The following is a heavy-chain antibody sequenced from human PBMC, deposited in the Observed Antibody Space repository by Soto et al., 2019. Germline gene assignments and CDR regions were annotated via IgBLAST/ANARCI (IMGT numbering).Heavy chain of an antibody. CDR3: ARTYSNYVAYYFDY. CDR2: IYYSGGT. Sequence: PSETLSLTCTVSGGSISSHYWSWIRQPPGKGLEWIGYIYYSGGTNYNPSLKSRVTISVDTSKNQFSLKLSSVTAADTAVYYCARTYSNYVAYYFDYWGQGTLVTVSS. D-gene: IGHD4-4*01. CDR1: GGSISSHY. V-gene: IGHV4-59*11. J-gene: IGHJ4*02.